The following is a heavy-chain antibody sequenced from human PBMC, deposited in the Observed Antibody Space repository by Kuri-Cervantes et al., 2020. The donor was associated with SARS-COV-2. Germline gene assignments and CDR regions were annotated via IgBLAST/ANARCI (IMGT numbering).Heavy chain of an antibody. J-gene: IGHJ4*02. CDR3: ARDFGGPGYLPAVGFDY. CDR1: GYTFTSYG. V-gene: IGHV1-18*01. D-gene: IGHD6-19*01. Sequence: ASVKVSCKASGYTFTSYGISWVRQAPGQGLEWMGWISAYNGNTNYAQKLQGRVTMTTDTSTSTAYMELRSLRSDDTAVYYCARDFGGPGYLPAVGFDYWGQGNLVTVSS. CDR2: ISAYNGNT.